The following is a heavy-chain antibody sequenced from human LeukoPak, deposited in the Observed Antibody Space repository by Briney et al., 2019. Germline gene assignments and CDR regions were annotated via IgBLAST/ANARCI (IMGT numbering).Heavy chain of an antibody. J-gene: IGHJ5*02. CDR1: GRSFSGYY. CDR2: INHSGST. Sequence: SETLSLTCAVYGRSFSGYYWTWIRQPPGKGLEWIGEINHSGSTNYNASLKNRVTISIDTPKNQFSLRLSSVTAADTAVYYCAPRGDIEHSYGYGKWFDPWGQGTRVTVSS. D-gene: IGHD5-18*01. CDR3: APRGDIEHSYGYGKWFDP. V-gene: IGHV4-34*01.